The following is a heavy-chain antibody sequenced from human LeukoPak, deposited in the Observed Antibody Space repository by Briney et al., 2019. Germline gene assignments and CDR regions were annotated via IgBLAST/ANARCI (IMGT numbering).Heavy chain of an antibody. CDR3: ASTAGYDSSGYYGAYFDY. D-gene: IGHD3-22*01. Sequence: GGSLRLSCAASGFTFSSYAMSWVRQAPGKGLEWVSAISGSGGSTYYADSVKGRFTISRDNSKNTLYLQMNSLRAEDTAVYYCASTAGYDSSGYYGAYFDYWGQGTLVTVSS. CDR1: GFTFSSYA. CDR2: ISGSGGST. V-gene: IGHV3-23*01. J-gene: IGHJ4*02.